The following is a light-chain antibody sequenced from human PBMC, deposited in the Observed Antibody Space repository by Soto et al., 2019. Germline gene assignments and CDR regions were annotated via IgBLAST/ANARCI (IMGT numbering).Light chain of an antibody. J-gene: IGKJ2*01. Sequence: DIQMTQSPSTLSASVGDRVTITCRASQNINNWLAWYQQKPGKAPKLLIYKASNLEGGVPSRFSGSGSGTEFTLTISSLQPDDFATYYCQQSSTYSAYTFGQGTELEIK. CDR1: QNINNW. CDR2: KAS. CDR3: QQSSTYSAYT. V-gene: IGKV1-5*03.